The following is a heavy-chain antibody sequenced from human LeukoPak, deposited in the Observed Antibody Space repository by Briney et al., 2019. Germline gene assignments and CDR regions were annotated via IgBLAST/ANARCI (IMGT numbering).Heavy chain of an antibody. Sequence: GGSLRLSCAASGFTFSSYSMNWVRQAPGKGLEWVSSISSSSSYIYYADSVKGRFTISRDNAKNTLYLQMNSLRAEDTAVYYCARESLTDIVVVGAFDIWGQGTMVTVPS. CDR2: ISSSSSYI. J-gene: IGHJ3*02. CDR3: ARESLTDIVVVGAFDI. D-gene: IGHD2-15*01. V-gene: IGHV3-21*01. CDR1: GFTFSSYS.